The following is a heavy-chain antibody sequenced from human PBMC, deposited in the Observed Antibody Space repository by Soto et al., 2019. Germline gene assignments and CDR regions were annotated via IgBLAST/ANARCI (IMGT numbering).Heavy chain of an antibody. CDR2: IKEDGSEK. CDR1: GFTFSSYW. Sequence: GGSLRLSCVASGFTFSSYWMSWVRQAPGKGLEWVANIKEDGSEKNYVDSVKGRFTISRDNAKNSLYLQMNSLRVEDTAVYYCAREWYSSRWSYYFDYWGQGTLVTVS. J-gene: IGHJ4*02. CDR3: AREWYSSRWSYYFDY. V-gene: IGHV3-7*03. D-gene: IGHD6-13*01.